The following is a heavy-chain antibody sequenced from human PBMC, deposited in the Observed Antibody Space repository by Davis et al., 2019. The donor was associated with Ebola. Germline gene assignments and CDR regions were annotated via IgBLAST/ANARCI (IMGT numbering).Heavy chain of an antibody. Sequence: GESLKISCAASGFTFSSYGMHWVRQAPGKGLEWVAFIRYDGSTKYYADSVKGRFTISRDNSKNTLYLQMNSLRAEDTAVYYCAKDRAYSSGWTLDYWGQGTLVTVSS. J-gene: IGHJ4*02. CDR1: GFTFSSYG. CDR3: AKDRAYSSGWTLDY. D-gene: IGHD6-19*01. CDR2: IRYDGSTK. V-gene: IGHV3-30*02.